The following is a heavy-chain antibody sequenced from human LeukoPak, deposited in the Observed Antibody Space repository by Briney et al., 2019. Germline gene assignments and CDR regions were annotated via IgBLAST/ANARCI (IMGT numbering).Heavy chain of an antibody. CDR2: TWYDGSNK. CDR1: GFTFSSYG. Sequence: PGRSLRLSCAASGFTFSSYGMHWVRQAPGKGLEWVAVTWYDGSNKYYADSVKGRFTISRDNSKNTLYLRMNSLRAEDTAVYYCAKDFAMATISWGQGTLVTVSS. V-gene: IGHV3-33*06. D-gene: IGHD5-24*01. J-gene: IGHJ4*02. CDR3: AKDFAMATIS.